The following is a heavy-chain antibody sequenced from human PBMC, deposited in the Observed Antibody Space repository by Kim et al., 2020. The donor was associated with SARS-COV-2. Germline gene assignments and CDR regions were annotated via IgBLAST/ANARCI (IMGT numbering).Heavy chain of an antibody. V-gene: IGHV3-30*18. CDR1: GFTFSSYA. CDR3: AKDRRGIVGATTPLTVDY. J-gene: IGHJ4*02. D-gene: IGHD1-26*01. Sequence: GGSLRLSCAASGFTFSSYAMHWVRQAPGRGLEWVSVISYGGSNTYYADSVKGRFTISRDNSKNTVYLQMNSLRAEDTAMYYCAKDRRGIVGATTPLTVDYWGQGTLVSVSS. CDR2: ISYGGSNT.